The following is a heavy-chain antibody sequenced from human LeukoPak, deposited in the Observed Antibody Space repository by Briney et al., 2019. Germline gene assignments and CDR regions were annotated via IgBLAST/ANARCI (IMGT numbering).Heavy chain of an antibody. J-gene: IGHJ4*02. V-gene: IGHV1-69*05. CDR2: IIPIFGTA. CDR1: GGTFSSYA. Sequence: ASVKVSCKASGGTFSSYAISWVRQAPGQGLEWMGGIIPIFGTANYAQKLQGRVTMTTDTSTSTAYMELRNLRSDDTAVYYCARRIDEDYFDYWGQGTLVTVSS. CDR3: ARRIDEDYFDY.